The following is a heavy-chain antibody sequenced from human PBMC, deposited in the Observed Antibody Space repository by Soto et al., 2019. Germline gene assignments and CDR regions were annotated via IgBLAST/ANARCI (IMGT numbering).Heavy chain of an antibody. J-gene: IGHJ3*02. V-gene: IGHV3-33*08. D-gene: IGHD2-21*02. CDR1: GFTFSSYG. CDR3: ARDRIVVVTGMLFDI. Sequence: QVQLVESGGGVVQPGRSLRLSCAASGFTFSSYGMHWVRQAPGKGLEWVAVIWYDGSNKYYADSVKGRFTISRDNSKNTLYLQMNSLRAEDTAVYYCARDRIVVVTGMLFDIWGQGTMVTVSS. CDR2: IWYDGSNK.